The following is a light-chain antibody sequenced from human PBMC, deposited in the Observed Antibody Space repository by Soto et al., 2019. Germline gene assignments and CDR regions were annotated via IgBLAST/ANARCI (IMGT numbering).Light chain of an antibody. CDR1: SSNIGSNY. V-gene: IGLV1-47*02. J-gene: IGLJ3*02. CDR2: TNN. CDR3: AAWDASLSGWV. Sequence: QSVLTQPPSASGTPGQRVTISCSGSSSNIGSNYVFWYQQFPGTAPKLLIYTNNQRPSGVPDRFSGSKSGTSASLAISGLRSEDVADYYCAAWDASLSGWVFGGGTKLTVL.